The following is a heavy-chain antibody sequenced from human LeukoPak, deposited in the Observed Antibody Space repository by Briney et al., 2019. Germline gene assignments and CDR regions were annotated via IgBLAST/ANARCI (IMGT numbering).Heavy chain of an antibody. D-gene: IGHD3-10*02. Sequence: GGSLRLSCAASGFTLSSYEMNWVRQAPGRGLEWVSYISSSGSTIYYADSVKGRFTISRDNAKNSLYLQMNSLRAEDTAVYYCAELGITMIGGVWGKGTTVTISS. CDR2: ISSSGSTI. CDR1: GFTLSSYE. V-gene: IGHV3-48*03. J-gene: IGHJ6*04. CDR3: AELGITMIGGV.